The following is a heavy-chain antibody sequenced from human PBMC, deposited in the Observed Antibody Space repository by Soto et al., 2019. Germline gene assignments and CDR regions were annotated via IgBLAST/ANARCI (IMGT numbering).Heavy chain of an antibody. J-gene: IGHJ6*02. CDR1: GFTFSNYA. Sequence: SLRLSFAASGFTFSNYAMHGVRQGPGKGVGWVAVISYDGSNKYYADSVKGRFTISRDYSKNPLYLQMNSLRAEDTAVYYCARENRGTGTNHYYYGMDVWGQGTTVTVSS. D-gene: IGHD1-7*01. CDR2: ISYDGSNK. V-gene: IGHV3-30-3*01. CDR3: ARENRGTGTNHYYYGMDV.